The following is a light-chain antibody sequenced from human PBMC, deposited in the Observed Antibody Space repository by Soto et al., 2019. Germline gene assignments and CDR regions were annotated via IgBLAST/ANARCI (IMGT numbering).Light chain of an antibody. CDR1: SSNIGSNYD. CDR2: DNN. J-gene: IGLJ1*01. CDR3: GTWDNSLSGYV. Sequence: QSVLTQPPSVSGAPGQTVTISCAGTSSNIGSNYDVHWYQHLPGTAPKLLIYDNNKRPSGIPDRFSGSKSGTSATLGITGLQTGDEADYYCGTWDNSLSGYVFGTGTKVTVL. V-gene: IGLV1-51*01.